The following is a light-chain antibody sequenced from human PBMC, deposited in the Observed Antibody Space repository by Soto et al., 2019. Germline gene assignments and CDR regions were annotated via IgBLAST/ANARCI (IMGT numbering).Light chain of an antibody. V-gene: IGLV2-14*01. CDR3: SSYSGSSTLVI. Sequence: QSALTQPASVSGSPGQSITISCTGTSSDVGGYNSVSWYQLRPGKAPKLMIYDVYNRPSGVSYRFSGTKSGNAASLTISGLQAEDEADYYCSSYSGSSTLVIFGAGTKVTVL. J-gene: IGLJ2*01. CDR1: SSDVGGYNS. CDR2: DVY.